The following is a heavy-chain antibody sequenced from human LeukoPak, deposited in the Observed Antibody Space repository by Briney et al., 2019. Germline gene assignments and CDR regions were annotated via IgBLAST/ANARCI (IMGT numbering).Heavy chain of an antibody. J-gene: IGHJ6*03. Sequence: GASVKVSCKASGYTFTSYPISWVRQAPGQGLEWMGWISADNGNTGYAQKFQGRVTMTRNTSISTAYMELSSLRSEDTAVYYCARGAVGYQLQPYYYYYYYMDVWGKGTTVTVSS. D-gene: IGHD2-2*01. CDR2: ISADNGNT. CDR1: GYTFTSYP. V-gene: IGHV1-8*01. CDR3: ARGAVGYQLQPYYYYYYYMDV.